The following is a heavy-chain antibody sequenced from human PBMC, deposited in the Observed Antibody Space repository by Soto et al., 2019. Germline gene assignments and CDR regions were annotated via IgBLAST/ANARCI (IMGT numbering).Heavy chain of an antibody. J-gene: IGHJ4*02. V-gene: IGHV4-39*01. Sequence: SETLSLTCTVSGASISSSNYFWGWIRQPPGKGLEWIGSIYYSGTTYYNPSLKSRVTISVDTSKNQFSLKLSSVTAADTAVYYCACTTYYYDSSGYRRHGEVDYWGQGTLVTVSS. CDR1: GASISSSNYF. CDR2: IYYSGTT. CDR3: ACTTYYYDSSGYRRHGEVDY. D-gene: IGHD3-22*01.